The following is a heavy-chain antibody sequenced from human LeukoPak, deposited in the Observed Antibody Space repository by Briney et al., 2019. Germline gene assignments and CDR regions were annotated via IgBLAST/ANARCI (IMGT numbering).Heavy chain of an antibody. CDR3: ARGYYGSGSYYNDYYYYYYMDV. J-gene: IGHJ6*03. CDR1: GGSFSGYY. D-gene: IGHD3-10*01. Sequence: SETLSLTCAVYGGSFSGYYWSWIRQPPGKGLEWIGEINHSGSTNYNPSLKSRVTISVDTSKNQFSLKLSSVTAADTAVYYCARGYYGSGSYYNDYYYYYYMDVWGKGTTVTISS. V-gene: IGHV4-34*01. CDR2: INHSGST.